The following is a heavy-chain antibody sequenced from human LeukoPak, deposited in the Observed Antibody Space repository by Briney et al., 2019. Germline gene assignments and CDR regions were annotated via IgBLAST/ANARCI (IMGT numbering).Heavy chain of an antibody. CDR2: FDPEDGET. J-gene: IGHJ3*02. CDR1: GYTLTELS. V-gene: IGHV1-24*01. CDR3: ATEEYGSGSRAFDI. Sequence: ASVKVSCKVSGYTLTELSMHWVRQAPGRGLEWMGGFDPEDGETIYAQKFQGRVTMTEDTSTDTAYMELSSLRSEDTAVYYCATEEYGSGSRAFDIWGQGTMVTVSS. D-gene: IGHD3-10*01.